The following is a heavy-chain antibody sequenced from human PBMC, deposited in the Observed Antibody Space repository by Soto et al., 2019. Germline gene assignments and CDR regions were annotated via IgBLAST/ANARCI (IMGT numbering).Heavy chain of an antibody. D-gene: IGHD4-17*01. CDR2: ISWNSGSI. CDR1: GFTFDDYA. J-gene: IGHJ4*02. V-gene: IGHV3-9*01. CDR3: AKDLDYGGNSGPGFDY. Sequence: GGSLRLSCAASGFTFDDYAMHWVRQAPGKGLEWVSGISWNSGSIGYADSVKGRFTISRDNAKNSLYLQMNSLRAEDTALYYCAKDLDYGGNSGPGFDYWGQGTLVTISS.